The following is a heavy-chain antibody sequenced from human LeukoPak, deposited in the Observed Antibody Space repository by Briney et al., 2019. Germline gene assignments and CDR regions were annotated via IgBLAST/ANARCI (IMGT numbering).Heavy chain of an antibody. J-gene: IGHJ4*02. CDR2: IYTSGST. Sequence: XXTLSLTCTVXGGSISSYYWSWTRQPAGKGLEWIGRIYTSGSTNYNPSLKSRVTMSVDTSKNQFSLKLSSVTAADTAVYYCARGWFKPKELIVVEDFWGQGTLVTVSS. V-gene: IGHV4-4*07. CDR1: GGSISSYY. D-gene: IGHD3-22*01. CDR3: ARGWFKPKELIVVEDF.